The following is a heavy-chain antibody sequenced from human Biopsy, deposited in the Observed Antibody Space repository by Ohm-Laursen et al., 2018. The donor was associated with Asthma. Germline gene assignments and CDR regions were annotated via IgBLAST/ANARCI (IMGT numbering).Heavy chain of an antibody. V-gene: IGHV4-39*01. CDR3: VRGSSSWHHGPFHYYYGLDV. CDR1: SGSGGYMRSGNYY. Sequence: TLSLTCSLSSGSGGYMRSGNYYWGWIRQPPGKGLEGIGRIYYSGTTYYNPSLGGRVTVSAATSKKQFSLKLTSVTAADTAVYYCVRGSSSWHHGPFHYYYGLDVWGQGTTVTVSS. D-gene: IGHD6-13*01. CDR2: IYYSGTT. J-gene: IGHJ6*02.